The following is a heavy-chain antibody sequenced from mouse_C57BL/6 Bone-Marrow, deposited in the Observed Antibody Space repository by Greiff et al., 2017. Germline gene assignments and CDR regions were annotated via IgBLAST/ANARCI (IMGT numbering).Heavy chain of an antibody. Sequence: QVQLQQPGTELVKPGASVKLSCKASGYTFTSYWMHWVKQRPGQGLEWIGNINPSNGGTNYNEKFKSKATLTVDKSSSTAYMQLSSLTSEDSAVYYCARSELYDYDRTWFAYWGQGTLVTVSA. CDR1: GYTFTSYW. CDR3: ARSELYDYDRTWFAY. V-gene: IGHV1-53*01. J-gene: IGHJ3*01. D-gene: IGHD2-4*01. CDR2: INPSNGGT.